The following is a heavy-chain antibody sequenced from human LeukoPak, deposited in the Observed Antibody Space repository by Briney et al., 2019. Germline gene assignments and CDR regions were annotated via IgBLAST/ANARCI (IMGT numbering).Heavy chain of an antibody. Sequence: GGSLRLSCVASGFTFSAYSMHWVRQAPGKGLEWVSSISSTNTYIYYADSVKGRFTISRDNAKNSLYLQMNSLRADDSALYYCARDSGSSWHFDYWGQGTLVTVSS. V-gene: IGHV3-21*01. CDR3: ARDSGSSWHFDY. CDR2: ISSTNTYI. D-gene: IGHD6-13*01. CDR1: GFTFSAYS. J-gene: IGHJ4*02.